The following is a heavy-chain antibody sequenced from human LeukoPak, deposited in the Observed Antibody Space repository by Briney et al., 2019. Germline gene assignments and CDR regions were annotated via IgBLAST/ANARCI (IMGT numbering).Heavy chain of an antibody. D-gene: IGHD3-3*01. Sequence: GGSLRLSSAASGFTFRNYWMSWVRQAPRKGLEWVAIINEDGNTKYYVDSLKGRFTISRDNAKNSLYLQMSSLRAEDTAVYYCATDRGWRTSGYYLYYFEYWGQGTLVTFSS. CDR2: INEDGNTK. J-gene: IGHJ4*02. CDR3: ATDRGWRTSGYYLYYFEY. CDR1: GFTFRNYW. V-gene: IGHV3-7*01.